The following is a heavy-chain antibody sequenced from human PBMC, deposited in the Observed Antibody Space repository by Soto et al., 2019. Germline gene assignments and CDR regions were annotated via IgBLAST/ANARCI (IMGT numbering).Heavy chain of an antibody. V-gene: IGHV1-69*02. D-gene: IGHD3-9*01. Sequence: SVKVSCKASGGTFSSYTISWVRQAPGQGLEWMGRIIPILGIANYAQKFQGRVTITADKSTSTAYMELSSLRSEDTAVYYCARGFSYYDILTGYVNNWFDPWGQGTLVTVSS. CDR1: GGTFSSYT. J-gene: IGHJ5*02. CDR2: IIPILGIA. CDR3: ARGFSYYDILTGYVNNWFDP.